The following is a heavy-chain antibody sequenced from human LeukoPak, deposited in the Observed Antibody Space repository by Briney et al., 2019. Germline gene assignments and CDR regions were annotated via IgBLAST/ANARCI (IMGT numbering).Heavy chain of an antibody. CDR2: ISYDGSNK. CDR1: GFTVSSYG. CDR3: AKDRDYYDSRGAFDI. D-gene: IGHD3-22*01. V-gene: IGHV3-30*18. Sequence: PGGSLRLSCAASGFTVSSYGMHWVRQAPGKWLGWVAIISYDGSNKYYADSVKGRFTISRDSSKNTLYLQMNSLRAEDTAVYYCAKDRDYYDSRGAFDIWGQGTMVTVSS. J-gene: IGHJ3*02.